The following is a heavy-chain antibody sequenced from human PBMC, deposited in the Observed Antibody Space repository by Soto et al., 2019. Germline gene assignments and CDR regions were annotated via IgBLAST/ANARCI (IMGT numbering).Heavy chain of an antibody. CDR1: GFTLGAYS. V-gene: IGHV3-48*01. J-gene: IGHJ4*02. CDR3: APQGVGATGYLY. Sequence: EVQLVESGGGLVQPGGSLRLSCVVSGFTLGAYSMNWVRQAPGKGLEWVSYISDSGSRMYYADSVKGRFTISRDSARNSLCLQMNSLRADDTAVYYCAPQGVGATGYLYWGQGTLVTVSS. D-gene: IGHD1-26*01. CDR2: ISDSGSRM.